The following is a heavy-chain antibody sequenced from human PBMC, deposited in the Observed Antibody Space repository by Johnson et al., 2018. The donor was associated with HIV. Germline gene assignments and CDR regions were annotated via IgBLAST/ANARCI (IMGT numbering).Heavy chain of an antibody. V-gene: IGHV3-30*04. D-gene: IGHD6-19*01. CDR3: ARLPGYSSGWTLGAFDI. J-gene: IGHJ3*02. Sequence: QVQLVESGGGVVQPGRSLRLSCAASGFTFSSYAMHWVRQAPGKGLEWVAVISYGGSNTYYADSVQGRFTISRDNSKKTLYLQMNSLRAEDTAVYYCARLPGYSSGWTLGAFDIWGQGTMVTVSS. CDR1: GFTFSSYA. CDR2: ISYGGSNT.